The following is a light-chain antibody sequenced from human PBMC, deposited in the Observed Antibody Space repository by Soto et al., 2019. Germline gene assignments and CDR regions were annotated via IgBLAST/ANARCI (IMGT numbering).Light chain of an antibody. V-gene: IGKV3-15*01. Sequence: EIVMTQSPSTQSVSPGEIATLSCRASQSVTSNLAWYEQKPGRAPRLLIYGASTRATGIPARFSGSGSGTEFTLTISNLQSEDFALYYCQHYFNWPYTFGQGTRLEIK. CDR2: GAS. CDR1: QSVTSN. CDR3: QHYFNWPYT. J-gene: IGKJ5*01.